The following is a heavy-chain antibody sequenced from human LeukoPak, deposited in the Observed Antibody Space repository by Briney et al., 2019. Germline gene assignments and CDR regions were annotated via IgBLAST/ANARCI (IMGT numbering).Heavy chain of an antibody. CDR2: INPNSGGT. CDR1: GYTFTGYY. Sequence: ASVKASCKASGYTFTGYYMHWVRQAPGQGLEWMGWINPNSGGTNYAQKFQGWVTMSRDTSISTAYMELSGLRSDDTAVYYCARTYTVTDYYGMDVWGQGTTVTVSS. CDR3: ARTYTVTDYYGMDV. V-gene: IGHV1-2*04. D-gene: IGHD4-17*01. J-gene: IGHJ6*02.